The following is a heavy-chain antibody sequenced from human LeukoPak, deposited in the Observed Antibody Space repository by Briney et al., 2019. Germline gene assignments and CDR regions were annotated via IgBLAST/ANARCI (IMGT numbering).Heavy chain of an antibody. CDR2: IDPSDSYT. CDR1: GYSFTSYW. V-gene: IGHV5-10-1*01. J-gene: IGHJ4*02. D-gene: IGHD3-10*01. CDR3: ASYYYGSAPFDY. Sequence: GESLRISCKGSGYSFTSYWISWVRQMPGKGLEWMGRIDPSDSYTNYSPSFQGHVTISADKSIGTAYLQWSSLKASDTAMYYCASYYYGSAPFDYWGQGTLVTVSS.